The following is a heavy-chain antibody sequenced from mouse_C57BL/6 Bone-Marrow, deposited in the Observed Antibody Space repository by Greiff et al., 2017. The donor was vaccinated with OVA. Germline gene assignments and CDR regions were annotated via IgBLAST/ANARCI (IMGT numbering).Heavy chain of an antibody. CDR3: ARSRVLYFDY. D-gene: IGHD2-14*01. CDR2: IYPGGGYT. CDR1: GYTFTNYW. Sequence: QVQLQQSGAELVRPGTSVKMSCKASGYTFTNYWIGWAKQRPGHGLEWIGDIYPGGGYTNYNEKFKGKATLTADKSSSTAYMQFSSLTSEDSAIYCCARSRVLYFDYWGQGTTLTVSS. V-gene: IGHV1-63*01. J-gene: IGHJ2*01.